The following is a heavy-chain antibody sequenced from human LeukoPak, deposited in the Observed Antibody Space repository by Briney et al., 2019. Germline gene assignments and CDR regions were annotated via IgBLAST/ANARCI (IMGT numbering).Heavy chain of an antibody. Sequence: GGSLRLSCAASGFTFRSYWMSWVRQAPGKGLEWVAIISYDGSSEYYADCVKGRFTISRDNSKNTLYLQVNSLRAEDTAVYYCGRSQAGTLSGYFDYWGQGALVTVSS. D-gene: IGHD3-10*01. CDR2: ISYDGSSE. J-gene: IGHJ4*02. CDR3: GRSQAGTLSGYFDY. CDR1: GFTFRSYW. V-gene: IGHV3-30-3*01.